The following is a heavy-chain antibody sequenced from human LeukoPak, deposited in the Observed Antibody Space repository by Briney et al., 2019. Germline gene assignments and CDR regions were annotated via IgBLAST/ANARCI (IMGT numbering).Heavy chain of an antibody. J-gene: IGHJ4*02. CDR1: GGSISFYH. D-gene: IGHD1-1*01. CDR3: ARRYNESPRDIRFDH. V-gene: IGHV4-59*01. CDR2: VDYTGSA. Sequence: SETLSLTCTVSGGSISFYHWSWIRQPPGKGLEWIAYVDYTGSANYNPSLKSRVSISLDTSKNQFPLQLRSVTAADTAVYYCARRYNESPRDIRFDHWGQGTLVTVSS.